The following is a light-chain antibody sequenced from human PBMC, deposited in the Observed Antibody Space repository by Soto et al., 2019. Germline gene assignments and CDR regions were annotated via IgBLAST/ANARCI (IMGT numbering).Light chain of an antibody. Sequence: IVLTQSPGTLSLSPGEGATLSCRSSQSVTSNYLAWYQQKPGQAPGLXIYDTSTRASGVPDSFSGSGSGTDFTLTISSLQPEDLATYYCLQSYSTPLTLGQGTKVDI. J-gene: IGKJ2*01. CDR1: QSVTSNY. CDR3: LQSYSTPLT. CDR2: DTS. V-gene: IGKV3D-20*02.